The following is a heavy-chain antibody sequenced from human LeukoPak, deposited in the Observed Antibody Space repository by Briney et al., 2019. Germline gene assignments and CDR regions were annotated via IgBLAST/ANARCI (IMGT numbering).Heavy chain of an antibody. Sequence: GGSLRLSCAASGFIFSTSWMHWVRQTPGKGVVWVARLQSDGTTIYGDSGKGRFTISRDNAKNTLYLQMNSLRAEDTAFYYCARDGSYKFDYWGQGTLVTVSS. CDR1: GFIFSTSW. D-gene: IGHD1-26*01. CDR2: LQSDGTT. J-gene: IGHJ4*02. CDR3: ARDGSYKFDY. V-gene: IGHV3-74*01.